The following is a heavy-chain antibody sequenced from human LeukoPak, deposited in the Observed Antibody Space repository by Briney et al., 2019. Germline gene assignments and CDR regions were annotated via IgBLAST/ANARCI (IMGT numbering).Heavy chain of an antibody. V-gene: IGHV4-61*01. CDR1: GASVSSGTYF. D-gene: IGHD1-26*01. J-gene: IGHJ4*02. Sequence: SETLSLTCTVSGASVSSGTYFWSWIRQPPGKGLEWIGYISNSGSTNYNPSLKSRVTISADTSKNQFSLKLSSVTAADTAVYYCARDIGGSYYFHYWGQGTLVTVSS. CDR3: ARDIGGSYYFHY. CDR2: ISNSGST.